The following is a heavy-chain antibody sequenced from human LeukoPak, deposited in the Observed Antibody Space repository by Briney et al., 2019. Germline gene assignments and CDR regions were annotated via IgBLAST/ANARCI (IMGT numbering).Heavy chain of an antibody. CDR2: VRNKAYGWTT. CDR1: GFTFGDYA. CDR3: TRVPLHSGYDWAHFDY. V-gene: IGHV3-49*03. D-gene: IGHD5-12*01. J-gene: IGHJ4*02. Sequence: PGRSLRLSCTASGFTFGDYAMSWFRQAPGKGLEWVGFVRNKAYGWTTEYAASVKGRFTISREDSKSIAYQQMNSLKTEDTAVYYCTRVPLHSGYDWAHFDYWGQGTLVTVSS.